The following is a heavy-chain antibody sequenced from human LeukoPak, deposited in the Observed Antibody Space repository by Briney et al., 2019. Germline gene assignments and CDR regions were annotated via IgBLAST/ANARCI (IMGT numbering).Heavy chain of an antibody. D-gene: IGHD3-3*01. Sequence: SETLSLTCAVYGGSFSGYYWSWIRQPPGKGLEWIGEINHSGSTNYNPSLKSRVTISVDTSKNQFSLKLSSVTAADMAVYYCARVEIYYDFWSGSNWFDPWGQGTLVTVSS. CDR1: GGSFSGYY. V-gene: IGHV4-34*01. J-gene: IGHJ5*02. CDR2: INHSGST. CDR3: ARVEIYYDFWSGSNWFDP.